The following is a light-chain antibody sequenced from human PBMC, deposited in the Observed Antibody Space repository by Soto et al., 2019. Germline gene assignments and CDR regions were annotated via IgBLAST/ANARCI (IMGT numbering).Light chain of an antibody. CDR3: HQRYDWPIT. V-gene: IGKV3-11*01. CDR2: DAS. CDR1: QSISNY. J-gene: IGKJ5*01. Sequence: EIVLTQSPATLSLSPGERATLSCRANQSISNYLAWYQQRPGQAPRLLIYDASRRATGIPARVSGSGSGTDFTLTISSLEPEDFAVYYCHQRYDWPITFGQGTRLEIK.